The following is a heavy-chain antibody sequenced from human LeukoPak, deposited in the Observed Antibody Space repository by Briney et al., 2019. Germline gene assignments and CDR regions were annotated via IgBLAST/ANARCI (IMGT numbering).Heavy chain of an antibody. J-gene: IGHJ4*02. CDR1: GFTFDDYA. Sequence: GGSLRLSCAASGFTFDDYAMHWVRQAPGKGLEWVSGISWNSGSVGYADSVKGRFTISRDNAKNSLYLQMNSLTAEDTAVYYCARNGRSSWQWGQGTLVTVSS. D-gene: IGHD6-13*01. CDR3: ARNGRSSWQ. V-gene: IGHV3-9*01. CDR2: ISWNSGSV.